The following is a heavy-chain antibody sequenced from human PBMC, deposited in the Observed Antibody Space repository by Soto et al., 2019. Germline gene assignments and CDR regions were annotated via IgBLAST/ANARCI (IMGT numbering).Heavy chain of an antibody. D-gene: IGHD1-1*01. J-gene: IGHJ6*02. V-gene: IGHV3-23*01. CDR1: GFTFSTYA. Sequence: EVQLLESGGGLVQPGGSLRLSCAASGFTFSTYAMNWVRQAPGNGLEWVSAISGSVGSIHYADSVKGRFTISRDNSKNTLYLQMNSLRDEDTAVDHCVKGYWKGDVWGQGTTVTVSS. CDR2: ISGSVGSI. CDR3: VKGYWKGDV.